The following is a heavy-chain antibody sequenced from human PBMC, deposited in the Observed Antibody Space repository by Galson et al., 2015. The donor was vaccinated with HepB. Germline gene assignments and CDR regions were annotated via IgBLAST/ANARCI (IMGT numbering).Heavy chain of an antibody. CDR1: GGSFSAYT. V-gene: IGHV1-69*02. J-gene: IGHJ4*02. CDR3: ARNPPRG. Sequence: SVKVSCKAPGGSFSAYTIMWVRQVPGQGLEWMGRIIPSLGVATYARRFQDRVTITADKSTTISYMEFSSLRPDDTAVYYCARNPPRGWGQGTLVTVSS. CDR2: IIPSLGVA. D-gene: IGHD1-26*01.